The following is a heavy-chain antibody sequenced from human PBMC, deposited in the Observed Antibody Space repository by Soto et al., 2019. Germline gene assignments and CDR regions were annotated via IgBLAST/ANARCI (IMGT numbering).Heavy chain of an antibody. Sequence: PGGSLRLSCETSGFTFASASMSWVRQAPGKGLEWVSSVTPSGDATYSADSVKGRFTISRDNSKNTLYLQMNSLRAEDTAVYYCAKLTTSWGQGTLVTVSS. V-gene: IGHV3-23*01. CDR3: AKLTTS. J-gene: IGHJ5*02. CDR1: GFTFASAS. CDR2: VTPSGDAT.